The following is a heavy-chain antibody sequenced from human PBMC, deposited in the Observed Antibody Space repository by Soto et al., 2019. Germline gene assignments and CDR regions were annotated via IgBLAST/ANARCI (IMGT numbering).Heavy chain of an antibody. CDR2: IYYRGST. D-gene: IGHD5-18*01. CDR3: AGHIHLWFGYYFYGMDV. Sequence: QLQLQESGPGLVKPSETLSLTCTVSGGSISSSSYYWGWIRQPPGKGLEWIGSIYYRGSTYYNPSLKSRVTTSVDTSKNQFSRKRSSVTAADTAVNYCAGHIHLWFGYYFYGMDVWGQGTTVTVSS. CDR1: GGSISSSSYY. V-gene: IGHV4-39*01. J-gene: IGHJ6*02.